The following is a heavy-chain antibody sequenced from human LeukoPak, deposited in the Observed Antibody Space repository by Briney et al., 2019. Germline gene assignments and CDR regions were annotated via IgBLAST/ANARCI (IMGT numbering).Heavy chain of an antibody. CDR1: GFTFNSYS. V-gene: IGHV3-21*01. Sequence: GGSLRLSCAASGFTFNSYSMNWVRQAPGKGLEWVSSISGSSSYIYYADSVKGRFTISRDNAKNSLYLQMNSLRAEDTAVYYCARALGSNWADAFDIWGQGTMVTVSS. J-gene: IGHJ3*02. CDR3: ARALGSNWADAFDI. D-gene: IGHD7-27*01. CDR2: ISGSSSYI.